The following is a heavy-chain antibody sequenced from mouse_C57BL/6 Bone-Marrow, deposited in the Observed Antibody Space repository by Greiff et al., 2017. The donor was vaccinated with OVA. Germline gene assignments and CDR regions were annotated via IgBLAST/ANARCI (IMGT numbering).Heavy chain of an antibody. CDR2: INSDGGST. CDR3: ARHEYYGSSYDWYFDV. V-gene: IGHV5-2*01. D-gene: IGHD1-1*01. CDR1: EYEFPSHD. Sequence: DVQLVESGGGLVQPGESLKLSCESNEYEFPSHDMSWVRKTPEKRLELVAAINSDGGSTYYPDTMERRFIISRDNTKKTLYLQMSSLRSEDTALYYCARHEYYGSSYDWYFDVWGTGTTVTVSS. J-gene: IGHJ1*03.